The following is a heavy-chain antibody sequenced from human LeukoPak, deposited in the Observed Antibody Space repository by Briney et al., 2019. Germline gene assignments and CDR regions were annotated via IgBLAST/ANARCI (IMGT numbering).Heavy chain of an antibody. J-gene: IGHJ4*02. CDR1: GFTFTNAW. CDR3: ITQDTGYYYFDY. Sequence: PGGSLRLSCAASGFTFTNAWMYWVRQAPGKGPEWVGRIKSITDGGTTDYAASVKGRFTISRDVSKNTLYLQMNSLKTEDTAVYYGITQDTGYYYFDYWGQGTLVTVSS. CDR2: IKSITDGGTT. D-gene: IGHD3-9*01. V-gene: IGHV3-15*01.